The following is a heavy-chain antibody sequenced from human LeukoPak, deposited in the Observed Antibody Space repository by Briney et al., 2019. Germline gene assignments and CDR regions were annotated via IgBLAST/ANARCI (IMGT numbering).Heavy chain of an antibody. D-gene: IGHD3-22*01. CDR3: AKDDDGSGYSLIDY. Sequence: GGSLRLSCTASGFTFGDHAMSWVRQAPGKGLEWVSAISGSGGSTYYADSVKGRFTISRDNSKNTLYLQMNSLRAEDTAVYYCAKDDDGSGYSLIDYWGQGTLVTVSS. CDR2: ISGSGGST. CDR1: GFTFGDHA. V-gene: IGHV3-23*01. J-gene: IGHJ4*02.